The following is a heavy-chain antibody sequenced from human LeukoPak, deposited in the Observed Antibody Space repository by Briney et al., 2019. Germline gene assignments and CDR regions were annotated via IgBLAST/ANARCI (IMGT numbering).Heavy chain of an antibody. Sequence: GGSLRLSCAASGFTFNNDALTWVRQAPGKGLEWVSGSSGSGTTTYYADSVKGRFTISSDNSRTTLYLQMNSLRAEDTAVYYCAKSKFATSGYDGSLDCWGQGTLVTVSS. CDR1: GFTFNNDA. D-gene: IGHD5-12*01. CDR2: SSGSGTTT. V-gene: IGHV3-23*01. CDR3: AKSKFATSGYDGSLDC. J-gene: IGHJ4*02.